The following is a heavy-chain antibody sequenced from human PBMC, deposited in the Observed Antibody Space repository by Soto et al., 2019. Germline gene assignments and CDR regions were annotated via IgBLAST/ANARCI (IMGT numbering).Heavy chain of an antibody. J-gene: IGHJ2*01. Sequence: QITLKESGPTLVKPTQTVTLTCTFSGFSLETSGMGMSWIRQPPGKSLDWLALIYWDDDKRYSPSLKNRLTINKDTYKNQVVLTSNNAEAVDTATYYFAHSLYHYHHSGHYTYWYFDLWGRGTLVTVSS. D-gene: IGHD3-22*01. CDR3: AHSLYHYHHSGHYTYWYFDL. CDR2: IYWDDDK. CDR1: GFSLETSGMG. V-gene: IGHV2-5*02.